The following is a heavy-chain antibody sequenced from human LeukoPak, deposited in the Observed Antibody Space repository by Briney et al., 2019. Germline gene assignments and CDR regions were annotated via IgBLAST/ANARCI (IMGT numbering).Heavy chain of an antibody. D-gene: IGHD1-26*01. V-gene: IGHV5-51*01. J-gene: IGHJ4*02. CDR1: GYSFTSYW. CDR2: IYPGDSDT. Sequence: GESLKISCKGSGYSFTSYWIGWVRQMPGKGLEWMGIIYPGDSDTRYSPSFQGQVTISADKSTGTAYLQWSSLKASDTAMYYCARRGISPYREFDYWGQGTLVTVSS. CDR3: ARRGISPYREFDY.